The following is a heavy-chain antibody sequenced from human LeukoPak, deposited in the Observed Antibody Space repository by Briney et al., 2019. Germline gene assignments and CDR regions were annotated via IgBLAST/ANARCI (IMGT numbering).Heavy chain of an antibody. CDR3: AGLLELLPAGGY. V-gene: IGHV3-21*01. CDR2: ISSSSSYI. CDR1: GFTFSSYS. J-gene: IGHJ4*02. D-gene: IGHD1-7*01. Sequence: GGSLRLSCAASGFTFSSYSMNWVRQAPGKGLEWVSSISSSSSYIYYADSVKGRFTISGDNAKNSLYLQMNSLRDEDTAVYYCAGLLELLPAGGYWGQGTLVTVSS.